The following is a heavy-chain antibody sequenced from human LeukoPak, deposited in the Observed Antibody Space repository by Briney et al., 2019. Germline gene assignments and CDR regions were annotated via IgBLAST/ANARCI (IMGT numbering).Heavy chain of an antibody. CDR3: ARGRLGGSGSYYNVLDY. CDR2: ISYSGST. Sequence: SETLSITCTVSGGSISSYYWSWIRKPPGKGLEWIGYISYSGSTNYNPSLKSRVTISVDTSRNQFSLKLSSVTAADTAVYYCARGRLGGSGSYYNVLDYWGQGTLVTVSS. CDR1: GGSISSYY. D-gene: IGHD3-10*01. V-gene: IGHV4-59*01. J-gene: IGHJ4*02.